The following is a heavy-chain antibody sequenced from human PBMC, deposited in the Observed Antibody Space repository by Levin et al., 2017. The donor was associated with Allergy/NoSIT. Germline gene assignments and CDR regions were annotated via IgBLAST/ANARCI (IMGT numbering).Heavy chain of an antibody. CDR2: IYSGGNT. J-gene: IGHJ4*02. Sequence: PGGSLRLSCAASGFTISSNYMSWVRQAPGMGLEWVSIIYSGGNTYYADSVKGRFTISRDNSKNTLYLQMNTLRAEDTAVYYCASLHVFLQPPLYWGQGTLVTVSS. CDR3: ASLHVFLQPPLY. D-gene: IGHD2/OR15-2a*01. V-gene: IGHV3-66*01. CDR1: GFTISSNY.